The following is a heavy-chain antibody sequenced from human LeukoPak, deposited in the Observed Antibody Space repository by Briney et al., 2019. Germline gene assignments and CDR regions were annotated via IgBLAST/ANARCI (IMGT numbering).Heavy chain of an antibody. CDR2: IYYSGST. D-gene: IGHD3/OR15-3a*01. J-gene: IGHJ4*02. CDR1: GGSISSSSYY. CDR3: ARLDYSPYYFDY. Sequence: SETLSLTCTVSGGSISSSSYYWGWIRQPPGKGLEWIGSIYYSGSTYYNPSLKSRVTISVDTSKNQFSLKLSSVTAADTAVYYCARLDYSPYYFDYWGQRTLVTVSS. V-gene: IGHV4-39*01.